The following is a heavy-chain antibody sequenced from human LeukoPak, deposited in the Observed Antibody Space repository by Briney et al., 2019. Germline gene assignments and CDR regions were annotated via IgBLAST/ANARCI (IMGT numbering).Heavy chain of an antibody. Sequence: GSLRLSCAASGFTFSDAWMSWVRQAPGKGLEWNGEINHSGSTNYNPSLKSRVTISVDTSKNQFSLNLSSVTAADTAVYYCARGRPNYDILTGYYRMINYFDYWGQGTLVTVSS. D-gene: IGHD3-9*01. CDR1: GFTFSDAW. CDR3: ARGRPNYDILTGYYRMINYFDY. J-gene: IGHJ4*02. V-gene: IGHV4-34*01. CDR2: INHSGST.